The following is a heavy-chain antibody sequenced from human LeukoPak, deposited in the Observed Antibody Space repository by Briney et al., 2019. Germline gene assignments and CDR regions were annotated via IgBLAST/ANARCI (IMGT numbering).Heavy chain of an antibody. CDR2: IYYSGST. D-gene: IGHD3-10*01. CDR3: ARDQGYYYGSGTRFGWFDP. V-gene: IGHV4-59*01. CDR1: GGSISSYY. Sequence: SETLSLTCTVSGGSISSYYWSWIRQPPGKGLEWIGYIYYSGSTNYNPSLKSRVTISVDTSKNQFSLKLSSVTAADTAVYYCARDQGYYYGSGTRFGWFDPWGQGTLVTVSS. J-gene: IGHJ5*02.